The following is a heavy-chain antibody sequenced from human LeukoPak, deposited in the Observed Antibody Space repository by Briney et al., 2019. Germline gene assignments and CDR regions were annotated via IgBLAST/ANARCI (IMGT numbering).Heavy chain of an antibody. CDR2: IYHSGST. CDR3: ARSNGELLFHFAY. V-gene: IGHV4-30-2*01. CDR1: GGSISSGGYS. D-gene: IGHD3-10*01. Sequence: SQTLSLTCAVSGGSISSGGYSWSWIRHPPGKGLEWIGYIYHSGSTYYNPSLKSRVTISVDRSKNQFSLKLSSVTAADTAVYYCARSNGELLFHFAYWGQGTLVTVSS. J-gene: IGHJ4*02.